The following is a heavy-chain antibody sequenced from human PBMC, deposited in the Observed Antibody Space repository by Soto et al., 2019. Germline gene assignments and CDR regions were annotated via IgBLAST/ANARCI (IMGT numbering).Heavy chain of an antibody. J-gene: IGHJ5*01. Sequence: QVQLQESVPGLVKPSETLSLTCTVSGGSISSGGYYWSWIRQHPGKGLEWIGSIYYRGNTYYNPSLNSRSTISVDTSKNQFSLKLNSVTAADTAVYYCARGETDYWFDSWGQGTLVTVSS. CDR3: ARGETDYWFDS. V-gene: IGHV4-31*03. CDR2: IYYRGNT. CDR1: GGSISSGGYY. D-gene: IGHD3-10*01.